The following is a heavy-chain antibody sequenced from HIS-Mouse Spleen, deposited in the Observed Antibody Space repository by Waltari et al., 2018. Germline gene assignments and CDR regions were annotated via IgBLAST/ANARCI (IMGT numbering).Heavy chain of an antibody. CDR2: IYHSGST. D-gene: IGHD3-10*01. CDR3: ARGHYYGSGSYYNYFDY. J-gene: IGHJ4*02. CDR1: GYSISSGYY. Sequence: QVQLQESGPGLVKPSETLSLTCTVSGYSISSGYYWGWIRPPPGKGLEWIGSIYHSGSTYYNPSLKSRVTISVDTSKNQFSLKLSSVTAADTAVYYCARGHYYGSGSYYNYFDYWGQGTLVTVSS. V-gene: IGHV4-38-2*02.